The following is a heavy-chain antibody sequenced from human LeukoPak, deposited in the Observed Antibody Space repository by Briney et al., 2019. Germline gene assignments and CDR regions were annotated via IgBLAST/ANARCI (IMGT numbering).Heavy chain of an antibody. CDR1: GGSISSYY. CDR2: IYYSGST. V-gene: IGHV4-59*01. D-gene: IGHD3-16*01. CDR3: ARSEGGAFDI. J-gene: IGHJ3*02. Sequence: SETLSLNCTVSGGSISSYYWSWIRQPPGRGLEWIGYIYYSGSTNYNPSLKSRVTISVDTSKNQFSLKLSSVTAADTAVYYCARSEGGAFDILGQGTMVTVSS.